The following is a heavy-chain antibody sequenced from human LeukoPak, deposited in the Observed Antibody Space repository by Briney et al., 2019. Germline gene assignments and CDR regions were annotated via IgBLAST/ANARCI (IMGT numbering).Heavy chain of an antibody. CDR1: VYTFTSYD. Sequence: ASVKVSCKASVYTFTSYDINWVRQATGQGLEWMGWMNPNSGNTGYAQKFQGRVTMTSNTSISTAYMELSSLRSEDTAVYYCARGYSGYQYYYYMDVWGKGTTVTVSS. V-gene: IGHV1-8*01. D-gene: IGHD6-13*01. CDR2: MNPNSGNT. J-gene: IGHJ6*03. CDR3: ARGYSGYQYYYYMDV.